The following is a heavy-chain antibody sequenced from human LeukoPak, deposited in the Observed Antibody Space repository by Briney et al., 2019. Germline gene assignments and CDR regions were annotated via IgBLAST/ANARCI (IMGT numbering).Heavy chain of an antibody. CDR3: ARESSYYDLWSGSPGYYGMDV. CDR1: GYTFTGYY. D-gene: IGHD3-3*01. CDR2: INPNSGGT. V-gene: IGHV1-2*02. J-gene: IGHJ6*02. Sequence: ASVKVSCKASGYTFTGYYMHWVRQAPGQGLEWMGWINPNSGGTNYAQKFQGRVTMTRDTSISTAYMELSRLRSDDTAVYYCARESSYYDLWSGSPGYYGMDVWGQGTTVTVSS.